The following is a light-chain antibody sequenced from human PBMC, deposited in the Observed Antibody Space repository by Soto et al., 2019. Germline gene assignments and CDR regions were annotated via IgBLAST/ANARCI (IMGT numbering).Light chain of an antibody. J-gene: IGKJ1*01. CDR1: QSVSSN. Sequence: EIVMTQSPETLSVSPGERATLSCMASQSVSSNLAWYQQKPGQAPRLLIYGASTRATGIPARFSGSGSGTEFTLTISSLQSEDFAVYYCQQYNNWPRTFGQGTKVDIK. CDR2: GAS. CDR3: QQYNNWPRT. V-gene: IGKV3-15*01.